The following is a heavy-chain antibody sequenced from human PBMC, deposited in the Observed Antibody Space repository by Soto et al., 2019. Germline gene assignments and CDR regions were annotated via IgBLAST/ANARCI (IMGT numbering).Heavy chain of an antibody. D-gene: IGHD3-3*01. Sequence: ASVKVSCKASGYTFTSYGISWVRQAPGQGLEWMGWISAYNGNTNYAQKLQGRVTMTTDTSTSTAYMELRSLRSDDTAVYYCARDQLFNALRFLEWPEMDVWGQGTTVTVSS. J-gene: IGHJ6*02. CDR2: ISAYNGNT. V-gene: IGHV1-18*01. CDR1: GYTFTSYG. CDR3: ARDQLFNALRFLEWPEMDV.